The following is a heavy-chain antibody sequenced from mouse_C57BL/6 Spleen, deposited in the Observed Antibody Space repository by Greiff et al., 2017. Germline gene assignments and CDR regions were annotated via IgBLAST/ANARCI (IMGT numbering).Heavy chain of an antibody. CDR1: GYTFTSYW. D-gene: IGHD2-4*01. CDR2: IDPSDSET. V-gene: IGHV1-52*01. Sequence: QVQLQQPGAELVRPGSSVKLSCKASGYTFTSYWMHWVKQRPIQGLEWIGNIDPSDSETHYNQKFKDKATLTVDKSSSTAYMQLSSLTSEDSAVYYCARGGYDYDPFAYWGQGTLVTVSA. CDR3: ARGGYDYDPFAY. J-gene: IGHJ3*01.